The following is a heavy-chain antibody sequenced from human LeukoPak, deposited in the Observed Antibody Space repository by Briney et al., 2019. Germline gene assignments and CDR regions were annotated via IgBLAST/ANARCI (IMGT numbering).Heavy chain of an antibody. CDR2: IYYSGST. J-gene: IGHJ4*02. Sequence: PSETLSLTCTVSGGSISSYYWSWIRQPPGKGLEWIGYIYYSGSTNYNPSLKSRVTISADTSKNQFSLKLSSVTAADTAVYYCARAYRGYSYGPDYWGQGTLVTVSS. V-gene: IGHV4-59*01. D-gene: IGHD5-18*01. CDR3: ARAYRGYSYGPDY. CDR1: GGSISSYY.